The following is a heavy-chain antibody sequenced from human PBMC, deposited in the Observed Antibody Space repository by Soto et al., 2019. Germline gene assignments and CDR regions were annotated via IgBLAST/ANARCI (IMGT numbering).Heavy chain of an antibody. CDR3: AHLVVAGLTYYFDY. CDR2: IYWDDDK. V-gene: IGHV2-5*02. J-gene: IGHJ4*02. D-gene: IGHD2-15*01. CDR1: GFSLSTSAVG. Sequence: QITLKESGPTLVKPTQTLTLTCTFSGFSLSTSAVGVGWIRQPPGKALEWLAFIYWDDDKRYSPSLKSSLTIPNHTTXNQVVLAMTNMDPVDTATYYCAHLVVAGLTYYFDYWGQGTLVTVSS.